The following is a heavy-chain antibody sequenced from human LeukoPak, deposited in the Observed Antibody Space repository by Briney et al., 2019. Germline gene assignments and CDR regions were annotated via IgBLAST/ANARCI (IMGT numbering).Heavy chain of an antibody. J-gene: IGHJ4*02. D-gene: IGHD3-22*01. Sequence: PGGSLRLSCAASGFTFSTFWMSWVRQPPGKGLELVANIKEHGGETYYLDSVRGRFTISRDNVKNSAYLQMNSLRAEDTAVYYCARDYYDSSGYYYSSYWGQGTLVTVSS. CDR3: ARDYYDSSGYYYSSY. CDR1: GFTFSTFW. CDR2: IKEHGGET. V-gene: IGHV3-7*01.